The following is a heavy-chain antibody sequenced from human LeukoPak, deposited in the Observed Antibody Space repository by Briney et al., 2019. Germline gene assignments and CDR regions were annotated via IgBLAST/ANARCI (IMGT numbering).Heavy chain of an antibody. CDR3: ARDTERDGYNSPDY. D-gene: IGHD5-24*01. J-gene: IGHJ4*02. CDR2: INPSGGST. Sequence: ASVNVSCKVSGYTLTELSMHWVRQAPGQGLEWMGIINPSGGSTSYAQKFQGRVTMTRDTSTSTVYMELSSLRSEDTAVYYCARDTERDGYNSPDYWGQGTLVTVSS. CDR1: GYTLTELS. V-gene: IGHV1-46*01.